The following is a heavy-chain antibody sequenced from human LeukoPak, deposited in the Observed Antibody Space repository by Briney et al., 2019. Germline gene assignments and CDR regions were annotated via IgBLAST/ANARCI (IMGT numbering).Heavy chain of an antibody. Sequence: GGTLRLSCAASGFTVSSNYMSWVRQAPGKGLEWVSVIYSGGSTYYADSVKGRFTISRDNSKNTLYLQMNSLRAEDTAVYYCARDFTGDTFGEVIAPDYWGQGTLVTVSS. J-gene: IGHJ4*02. CDR3: ARDFTGDTFGEVIAPDY. CDR2: IYSGGST. CDR1: GFTVSSNY. D-gene: IGHD3-16*02. V-gene: IGHV3-53*01.